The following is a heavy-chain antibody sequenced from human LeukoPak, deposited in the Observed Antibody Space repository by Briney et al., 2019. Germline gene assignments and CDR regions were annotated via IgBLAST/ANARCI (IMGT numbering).Heavy chain of an antibody. D-gene: IGHD5-24*01. CDR1: GFSLSTSGMC. CDR3: ARTLTRDGRFDY. CDR2: IDWDDDK. J-gene: IGHJ4*02. V-gene: IGHV2-70*11. Sequence: SGPTLVNPTQTLTLTCTFSGFSLSTSGMCVGWIRQPPGKALEWLARIDWDDDKYYSTSLRTRLTVPKDAPKNQVVLTMTNMDPVDTATYYCARTLTRDGRFDYWGQGTLVTVSS.